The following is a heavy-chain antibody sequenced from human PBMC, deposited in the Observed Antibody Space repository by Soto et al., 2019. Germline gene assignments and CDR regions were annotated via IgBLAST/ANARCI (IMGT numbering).Heavy chain of an antibody. D-gene: IGHD3-22*01. CDR3: TGGGVSSGPGY. J-gene: IGHJ4*02. V-gene: IGHV3-48*01. Sequence: EVQLVESGGGLVQPGGSLRLSCAASGFTFSSSSMNWVRQAPGKGLEWVSYIDTLSSTMDYADSVRGRFTISRDNAKNSLYLQMNSLRAEDTAIYYCTGGGVSSGPGYWGQGTLVTVSS. CDR2: IDTLSSTM. CDR1: GFTFSSSS.